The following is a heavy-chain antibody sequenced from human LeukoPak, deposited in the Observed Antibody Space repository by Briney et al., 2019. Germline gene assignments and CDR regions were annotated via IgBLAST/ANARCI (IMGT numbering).Heavy chain of an antibody. CDR1: GGSISSGSYY. CDR3: AREFEGDGYVY. Sequence: SETLSLTCTVSGGSISSGSYYWSWIRQPAGKGLEWIGRIYTSGSTNYNPSLKSRVTMSVDTSKNQFSLKLSSVTAADAAVYYCAREFEGDGYVYWGQGTLVTVSS. D-gene: IGHD5-24*01. V-gene: IGHV4-61*02. J-gene: IGHJ4*02. CDR2: IYTSGST.